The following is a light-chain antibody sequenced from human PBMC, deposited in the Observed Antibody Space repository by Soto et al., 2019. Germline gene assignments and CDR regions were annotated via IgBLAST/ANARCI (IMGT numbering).Light chain of an antibody. J-gene: IGLJ1*01. CDR1: SSNIGAGYE. Sequence: QSVLTQPPSVSEAPGQRVTISCTGSSSNIGAGYEAHWYQQVPGTAPKLLIYENNNRPSGVPVRFSGSKSGTSPSLAITGLQAEDEAEYYCQSYDSSLSGYVFGTGTKLTVL. CDR3: QSYDSSLSGYV. V-gene: IGLV1-40*01. CDR2: ENN.